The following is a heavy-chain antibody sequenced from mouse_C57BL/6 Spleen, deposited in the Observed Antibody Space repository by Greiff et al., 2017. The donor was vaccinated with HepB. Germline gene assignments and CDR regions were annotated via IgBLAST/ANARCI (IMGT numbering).Heavy chain of an antibody. CDR3: ARRLYGNYAWFAY. J-gene: IGHJ3*01. V-gene: IGHV1-18*01. CDR2: INPNNGGT. CDR1: GYTFTDYN. Sequence: EVKLQESGPELVKPGASVKIPCKASGYTFTDYNMDWVKQSHGKSLEWIGDINPNNGGTIYNQKFKGKATLTVDKSSSTAYMELRSLTSEDTAVYYCARRLYGNYAWFAYWGQGTLVTVSA. D-gene: IGHD2-1*01.